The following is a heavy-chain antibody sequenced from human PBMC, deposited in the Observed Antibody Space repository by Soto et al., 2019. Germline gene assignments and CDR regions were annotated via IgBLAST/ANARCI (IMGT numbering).Heavy chain of an antibody. Sequence: SETLSLTCTVCGDSISSASYFWGWIRQPPGKGLEWIGSVYFVRNSYYNPSLKSRVSISVDASKNQFSLRLSSMTAADTGVYYCVSFYVEYVNRLSRRYFEFSCQGTLIALCS. CDR1: GDSISSASYF. D-gene: IGHD4-17*01. CDR2: VYFVRNS. J-gene: IGHJ4*02. CDR3: VSFYVEYVNRLSRRYFEF. V-gene: IGHV4-39*01.